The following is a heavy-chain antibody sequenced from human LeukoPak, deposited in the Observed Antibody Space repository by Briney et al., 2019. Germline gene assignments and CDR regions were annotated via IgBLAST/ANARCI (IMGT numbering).Heavy chain of an antibody. D-gene: IGHD5-24*01. V-gene: IGHV3-73*01. CDR2: IRSKADSYET. CDR1: GFTFSGSL. J-gene: IGHJ5*02. CDR3: TRFVPGYIDGFDP. Sequence: PGGSLRLSCAASGFTFSGSLMHLVRQASGKGLEWVGRIRSKADSYETAYAASVKGRFIISRDDSKNTMYLQMNSLKTEDTAVYHCTRFVPGYIDGFDPWGQGTLVTVSS.